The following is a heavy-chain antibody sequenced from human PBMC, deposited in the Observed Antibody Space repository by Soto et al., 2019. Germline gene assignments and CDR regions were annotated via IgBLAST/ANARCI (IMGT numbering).Heavy chain of an antibody. CDR3: ARDFRAAAAGANWFDP. J-gene: IGHJ5*02. V-gene: IGHV3-74*01. Sequence: PVGSLRLSCAASGFTFSSYWMHWVRQAPGKGLVWVSRINSDGSSTSYADSVKGRFTISRDNAKNTLYLQMNSLRAEDTAVYYCARDFRAAAAGANWFDPWGQGTLVTVSS. D-gene: IGHD6-13*01. CDR1: GFTFSSYW. CDR2: INSDGSST.